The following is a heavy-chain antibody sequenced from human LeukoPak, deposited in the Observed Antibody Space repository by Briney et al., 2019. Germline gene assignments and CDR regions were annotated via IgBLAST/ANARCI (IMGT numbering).Heavy chain of an antibody. Sequence: GGSLRLSCAASGFTFSSYSMNWVRQAPGKGLEWVSSISSSSSYIYYADSVKGRFTISRDNAKNSLYLRMNSLRAEDTAVYYCARDRGYSYGLDYWGQGTLVTVSS. CDR2: ISSSSSYI. V-gene: IGHV3-21*01. CDR3: ARDRGYSYGLDY. D-gene: IGHD5-18*01. J-gene: IGHJ4*02. CDR1: GFTFSSYS.